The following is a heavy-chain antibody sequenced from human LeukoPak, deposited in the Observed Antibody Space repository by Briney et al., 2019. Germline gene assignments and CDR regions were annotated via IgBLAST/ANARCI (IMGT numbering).Heavy chain of an antibody. CDR2: ISGSGGST. V-gene: IGHV3-23*01. CDR1: GFTFSSYT. J-gene: IGHJ4*02. D-gene: IGHD6-19*01. Sequence: GGSLRLSCAASGFTFSSYTMSWVRQGPGQGLEWVSGISGSGGSTYYADSVKGRFTISRDNSKNTLYVQMNSLRAEDTAVYYCARGRYSSGWEDYWGQGTLVTVSS. CDR3: ARGRYSSGWEDY.